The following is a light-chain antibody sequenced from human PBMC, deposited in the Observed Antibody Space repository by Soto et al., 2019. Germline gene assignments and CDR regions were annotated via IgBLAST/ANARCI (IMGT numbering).Light chain of an antibody. Sequence: QSAVTQPASVSGSPGQSITISCTGTSSDVGSYNLVSWYQQHPGKAPKLMIYEVTKRPSGVSDRFSGSKSGNTASLTISGLQAEDEADYYCCSYASSSTYVFGTGTKVTVL. J-gene: IGLJ1*01. V-gene: IGLV2-23*02. CDR1: SSDVGSYNL. CDR2: EVT. CDR3: CSYASSSTYV.